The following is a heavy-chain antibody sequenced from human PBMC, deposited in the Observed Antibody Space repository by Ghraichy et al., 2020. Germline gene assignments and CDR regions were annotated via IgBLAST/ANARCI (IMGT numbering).Heavy chain of an antibody. D-gene: IGHD6-19*01. CDR3: ARDVGQWLPIYHYGMDV. CDR1: GYTFSNYG. J-gene: IGHJ6*02. CDR2: ISVGNDNT. V-gene: IGHV1-18*01. Sequence: ASVKVSCKASGYTFSNYGISWVRQAPGQGLEWMGWISVGNDNTNYAQKLQGRVTVTTDTSTNTAYMELRSLRSDDTAVYYCARDVGQWLPIYHYGMDVWGQGTTVTVSS.